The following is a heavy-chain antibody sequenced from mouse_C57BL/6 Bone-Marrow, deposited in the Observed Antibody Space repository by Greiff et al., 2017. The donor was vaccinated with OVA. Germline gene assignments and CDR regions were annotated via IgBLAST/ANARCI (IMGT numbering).Heavy chain of an antibody. D-gene: IGHD2-4*01. J-gene: IGHJ2*01. CDR1: GYTFTSYW. CDR2: IDPSDSYT. CDR3: ARWDDYEY. Sequence: VQLQQPGAELVMPGASVKLSCKASGYTFTSYWMHWVKQRPGQGLEWIGEIDPSDSYTNYNQKFKGKSTLTVDKSSSTAYMQLSSLTSEDSAVYYCARWDDYEYCGQGTTLTVSS. V-gene: IGHV1-69*01.